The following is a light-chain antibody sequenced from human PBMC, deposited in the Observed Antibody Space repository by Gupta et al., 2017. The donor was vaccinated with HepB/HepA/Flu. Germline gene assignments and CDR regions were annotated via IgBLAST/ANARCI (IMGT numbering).Light chain of an antibody. CDR3: QQYNSYSPMYT. V-gene: IGKV1-5*03. CDR2: KAS. Sequence: DIQMTQSPSTLSASVGDRVTITCRASQSISSWLAWYQQKPGKAPKLLIYKASSLESGVPSRFSGSGSGTEFTLTISSLQPDDFATYDCQQYNSYSPMYTFGQGTKLEIK. CDR1: QSISSW. J-gene: IGKJ2*01.